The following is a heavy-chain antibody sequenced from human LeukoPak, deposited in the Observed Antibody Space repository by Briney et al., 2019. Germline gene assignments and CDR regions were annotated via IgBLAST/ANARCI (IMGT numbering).Heavy chain of an antibody. CDR3: ARVVDIVLMVDP. V-gene: IGHV4-31*03. J-gene: IGHJ5*02. CDR2: ICSSGSL. Sequence: PAEPLSLPCTVSGGFISSGGYHWRWIRQHPGKGREWIGYICSSGSLYYYPSLKSRVTISVDTSKNQFYLKLSSVTAADAAVYYSARVVDIVLMVDPWGQGTLVTVSS. D-gene: IGHD2-8*01. CDR1: GGFISSGGYH.